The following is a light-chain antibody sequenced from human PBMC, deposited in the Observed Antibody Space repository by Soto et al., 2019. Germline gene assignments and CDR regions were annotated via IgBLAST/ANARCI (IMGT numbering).Light chain of an antibody. Sequence: ETVLGRYPRTPSFSSREKATLSCRASQSVSTPYLAWYQQKPGQAPRVLIYGASSRATGIPDRFSGSGSGTDFTLTISRLEPEDFAVYYCPQYGSSPFTFXQGTRLEIK. CDR3: PQYGSSPFT. CDR2: GAS. V-gene: IGKV3-20*01. CDR1: QSVSTPY. J-gene: IGKJ5*01.